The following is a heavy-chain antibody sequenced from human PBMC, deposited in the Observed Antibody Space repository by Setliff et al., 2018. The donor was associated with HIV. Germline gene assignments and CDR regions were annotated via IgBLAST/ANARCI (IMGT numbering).Heavy chain of an antibody. CDR1: GGSMSSSSYY. J-gene: IGHJ4*02. D-gene: IGHD3-10*01. CDR2: IYYSGSI. V-gene: IGHV4-39*01. Sequence: KPSETLSLTCNVSGGSMSSSSYYWGWIRQPPGKGLEWMGSIYYSGSIYYNPPLKSRVTISVDTSKNQFSLKLSSVTAADTAVYYCAISYYYGSGIPGYYFDDWGQGTLVTVSS. CDR3: AISYYYGSGIPGYYFDD.